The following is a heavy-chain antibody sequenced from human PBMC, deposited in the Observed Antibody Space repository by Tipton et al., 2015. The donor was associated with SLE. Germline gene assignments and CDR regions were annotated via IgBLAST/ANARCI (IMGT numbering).Heavy chain of an antibody. V-gene: IGHV1-8*01. CDR2: MNPSSGQT. Sequence: QSGAEVKKPGASVKVSCKASGYTFTNHNLNWVRQATGQGLEWMGWMNPSSGQTGYAQKFQGRVTMTWDTSMSTAYMEVSSLRSEDTAVYFCAKDTDFDYWGQGTLVTVSS. D-gene: IGHD2-2*02. CDR1: GYTFTNHN. CDR3: AKDTDFDY. J-gene: IGHJ4*02.